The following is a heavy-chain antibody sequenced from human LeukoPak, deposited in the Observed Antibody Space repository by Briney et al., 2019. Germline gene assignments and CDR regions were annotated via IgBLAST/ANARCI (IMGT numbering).Heavy chain of an antibody. Sequence: HAGGSLRLSCSVSGFTFSSYAMYWVRQAPGKGLKHVSAITSEGGSTYYAESVKGRFTISRDNSKNTLYLQMSGLRTEDTAVYYCVKDLRRIQFPLKYCFDSWGQGTLVTVSS. CDR1: GFTFSSYA. D-gene: IGHD4-11*01. J-gene: IGHJ4*02. CDR3: VKDLRRIQFPLKYCFDS. V-gene: IGHV3-64D*09. CDR2: ITSEGGST.